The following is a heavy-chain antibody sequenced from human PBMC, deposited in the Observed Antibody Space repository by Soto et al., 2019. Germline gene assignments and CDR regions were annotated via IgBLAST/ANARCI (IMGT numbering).Heavy chain of an antibody. Sequence: EVQLLESGGDLVQPGGSLRLSCVASGFTFGSCGMNWVRQAPGTGLEWVAGVSPHGANTYYADSVRGRFIISRDDSRNTVSLDMNSLRGDDSAVYYCATEGAKTTLNFDYWGQGTVVTVSS. J-gene: IGHJ4*02. V-gene: IGHV3-23*01. CDR2: VSPHGANT. D-gene: IGHD1-26*01. CDR1: GFTFGSCG. CDR3: ATEGAKTTLNFDY.